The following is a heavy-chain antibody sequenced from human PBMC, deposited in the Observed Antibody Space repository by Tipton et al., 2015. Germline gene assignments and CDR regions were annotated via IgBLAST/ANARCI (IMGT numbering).Heavy chain of an antibody. CDR2: LYYSGST. CDR1: GASISSITYY. V-gene: IGHV4-39*01. J-gene: IGHJ4*02. D-gene: IGHD3-3*01. Sequence: LTCTVSGASISSITYYWAWIRQPPGKGLEWIGSLYYSGSTYNPSLKSRVTISADKSKNQISLKLTSVTAADTAVYYCARAPSDYDIWSGTFDYWGQGTLVTVSS. CDR3: ARAPSDYDIWSGTFDY.